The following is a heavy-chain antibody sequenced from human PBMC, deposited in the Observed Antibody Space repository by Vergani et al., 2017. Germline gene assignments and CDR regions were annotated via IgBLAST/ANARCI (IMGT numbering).Heavy chain of an antibody. V-gene: IGHV4-39*01. CDR3: ARLGYCSGGSCYGLLNWFDP. CDR2: IYYSGST. CDR1: GGSISSSSYY. J-gene: IGHJ5*02. Sequence: QLQLQESGPGLVKPSETLSLTCTVSGGSISSSSYYWGWIRQRPGKGLEWIGSIYYSGSTYYNPSLKSRVTISVDTSKNQFSLKLSSVTAADTAVYYCARLGYCSGGSCYGLLNWFDPWGQGTLVTVSS. D-gene: IGHD2-15*01.